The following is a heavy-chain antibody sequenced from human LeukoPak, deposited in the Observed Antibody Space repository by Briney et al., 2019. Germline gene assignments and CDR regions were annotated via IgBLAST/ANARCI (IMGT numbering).Heavy chain of an antibody. J-gene: IGHJ4*02. CDR2: IRFDGSNK. D-gene: IGHD6-13*01. CDR1: GFTLSSYG. Sequence: GGSLRLSCAASGFTLSSYGMHCVRQAPGKGLEWVAFIRFDGSNKYYADSVKGRFTISRDKSKNTLYLQMNSRRAEDTAVYYCAKDRGYSTTWNLFDYWGQGTLVTVSS. CDR3: AKDRGYSTTWNLFDY. V-gene: IGHV3-30*02.